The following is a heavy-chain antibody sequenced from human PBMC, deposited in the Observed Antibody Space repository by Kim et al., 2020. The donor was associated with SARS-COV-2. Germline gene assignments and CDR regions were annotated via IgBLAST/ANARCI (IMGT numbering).Heavy chain of an antibody. Sequence: GGSLRLSCAASGFTFSSYSMNWVRQAPGKGLEWVSSISSSSSYIYYADSVKGRFTISRDNAKNSLYLQMNSLRAEDTAVYYCASTGAITMVREWGQGTLVTVSS. CDR2: ISSSSSYI. J-gene: IGHJ4*02. D-gene: IGHD3-10*01. V-gene: IGHV3-21*01. CDR3: ASTGAITMVRE. CDR1: GFTFSSYS.